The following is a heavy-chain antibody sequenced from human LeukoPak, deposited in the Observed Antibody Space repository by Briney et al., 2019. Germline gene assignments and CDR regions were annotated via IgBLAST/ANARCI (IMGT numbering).Heavy chain of an antibody. Sequence: PSETLSLTCSVSDASIRSSNYYWAWIRQPPGKGLEWIGSIYYGGTTFYNPSLKSRVTVSVDTTNYQLSLKLTSVSAADTAGYYCARGLGNPLPFDYWGQGTLVTVSS. V-gene: IGHV4-39*07. CDR1: DASIRSSNYY. CDR3: ARGLGNPLPFDY. J-gene: IGHJ4*02. D-gene: IGHD1-14*01. CDR2: IYYGGTT.